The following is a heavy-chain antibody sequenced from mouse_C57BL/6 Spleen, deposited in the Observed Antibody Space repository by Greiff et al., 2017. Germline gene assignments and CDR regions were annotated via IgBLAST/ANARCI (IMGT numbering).Heavy chain of an antibody. V-gene: IGHV5-17*01. CDR3: ARGGEQLRLPIAY. CDR1: GFTFSDYG. Sequence: EVKLMESGGGLVKPGGSLKLSCAASGFTFSDYGMHWVRQAPEKGLEWVAYISSGSSTIYYADTVKGRFTISRDNAKNTLFLQMTSLRSEDTAMYYCARGGEQLRLPIAYWGQGTLVTVSA. CDR2: ISSGSSTI. D-gene: IGHD3-2*02. J-gene: IGHJ3*01.